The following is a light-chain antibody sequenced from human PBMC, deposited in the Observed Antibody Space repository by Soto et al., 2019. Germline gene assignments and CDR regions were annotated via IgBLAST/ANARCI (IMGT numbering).Light chain of an antibody. CDR3: QHDNHLWG. V-gene: IGKV3-15*01. CDR1: QSVRSN. CDR2: GAS. J-gene: IGKJ4*01. Sequence: EIVMTQSPATLSVSPGERVTLSCRASQSVRSNLAWYQQKPGQVPRVLIYGASTRAIGIPDRFSGSGSGTEFTLTISSLQSEDFEVYYCQHDNHLWGFGGGNKVEIK.